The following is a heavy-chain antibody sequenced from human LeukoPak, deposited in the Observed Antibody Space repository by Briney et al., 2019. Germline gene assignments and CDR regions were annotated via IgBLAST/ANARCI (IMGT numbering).Heavy chain of an antibody. D-gene: IGHD3-3*01. Sequence: PSETLSLTCTVSGGSISSGGYYWSWIRQHPGKGLEWIGYIYYSGSTYYNPSLKSRVTISVDTSKNQFSLKLSSVTAADTAVYYCARKRGPGSGYYPFDYWGQGTLVTVSS. CDR3: ARKRGPGSGYYPFDY. J-gene: IGHJ4*02. CDR2: IYYSGST. V-gene: IGHV4-31*03. CDR1: GGSISSGGYY.